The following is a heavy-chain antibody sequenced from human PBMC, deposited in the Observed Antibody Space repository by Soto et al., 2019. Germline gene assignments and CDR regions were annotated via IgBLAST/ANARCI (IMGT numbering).Heavy chain of an antibody. CDR1: GYSFTSYW. J-gene: IGHJ4*02. CDR2: IDPSDSYT. CDR3: VVYSSSSGRHFDY. V-gene: IGHV5-10-1*01. Sequence: GESLKISCKGSGYSFTSYWISWVRQMPGKGLEWMGRIDPSDSYTNYSPSFQGHVTISADKSISTAYLQWSSLKASDTAMYYCVVYSSSSGRHFDYWGQGTLVTVSS. D-gene: IGHD6-6*01.